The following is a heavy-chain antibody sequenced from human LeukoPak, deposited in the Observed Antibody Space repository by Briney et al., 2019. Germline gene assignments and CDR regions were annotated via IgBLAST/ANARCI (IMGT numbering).Heavy chain of an antibody. V-gene: IGHV1-18*01. D-gene: IGHD2-15*01. J-gene: IGHJ5*02. CDR1: GYTFTSYG. CDR3: ASLLAGQNWLDP. Sequence: ASVKVSCKASGYTFTSYGIRWVRQAPGQGLEWMGWISAYNGNTNYAQKLQGRVTMTTDTSTSTAYMELRSLRSDDTAVYYCASLLAGQNWLDPWGQGTLVTVSS. CDR2: ISAYNGNT.